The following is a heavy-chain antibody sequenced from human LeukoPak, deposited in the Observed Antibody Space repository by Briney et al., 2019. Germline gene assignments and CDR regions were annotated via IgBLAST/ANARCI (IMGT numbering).Heavy chain of an antibody. Sequence: SVKVSCRASGGTFSSYAISWVRQAPGQGLEWMGGIIPIFGTANYAQKFQGRVTITTDESTSTAYMELSSLRSEDTAVYYCARTSCSGGSCYSHYYYYMDVWGKGTTVTVSS. CDR2: IIPIFGTA. V-gene: IGHV1-69*05. J-gene: IGHJ6*03. D-gene: IGHD2-15*01. CDR3: ARTSCSGGSCYSHYYYYMDV. CDR1: GGTFSSYA.